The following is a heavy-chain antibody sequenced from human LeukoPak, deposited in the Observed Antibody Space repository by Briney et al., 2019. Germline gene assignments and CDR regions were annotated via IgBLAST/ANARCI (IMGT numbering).Heavy chain of an antibody. Sequence: GGSLRLSCAASGFTFSSYAMSWVRQAPGKGLELVSAISGSGGSTYYADSVKGRFTISRDNSKNTLYLQMNSLRAEDTAVYYCALTLRIAAAGNGEHDYWGQGTLVTVSS. J-gene: IGHJ4*02. CDR2: ISGSGGST. CDR3: ALTLRIAAAGNGEHDY. D-gene: IGHD6-13*01. CDR1: GFTFSSYA. V-gene: IGHV3-23*01.